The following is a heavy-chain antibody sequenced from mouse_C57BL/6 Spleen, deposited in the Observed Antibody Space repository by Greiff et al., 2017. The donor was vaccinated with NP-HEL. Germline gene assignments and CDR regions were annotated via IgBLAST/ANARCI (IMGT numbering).Heavy chain of an antibody. CDR2: ISYDGSN. D-gene: IGHD4-1*01. J-gene: IGHJ4*01. CDR1: GYSITSGYY. V-gene: IGHV3-6*01. CDR3: AREGLGRGYAMDY. Sequence: EVQLQESGPGLVKPSQSLSLTCSVTGYSITSGYYWNWIRQFPGNKLEWMGYISYDGSNNYNPSLKNRISITRDTSKNQFFLKLNSVTTEDTATYYCAREGLGRGYAMDYWGQGTSVTVSS.